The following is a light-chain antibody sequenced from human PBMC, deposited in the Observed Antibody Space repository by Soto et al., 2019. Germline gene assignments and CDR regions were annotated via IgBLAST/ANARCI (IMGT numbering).Light chain of an antibody. CDR2: EVS. V-gene: IGLV2-14*01. Sequence: QSALTQPASVSGSPGQSVTISCTGTSSDIGSYNFVAWYQHHPNKAPKLMIYEVSNRPSGVSNRFSGSKSGNTASLTISGLQDEDEAVYYCSSYTSSITVVFGGGTQLTVL. J-gene: IGLJ2*01. CDR3: SSYTSSITVV. CDR1: SSDIGSYNF.